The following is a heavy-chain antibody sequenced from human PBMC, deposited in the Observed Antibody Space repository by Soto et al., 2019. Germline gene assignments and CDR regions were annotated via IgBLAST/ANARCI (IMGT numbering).Heavy chain of an antibody. CDR2: ISAHNGNT. D-gene: IGHD1-1*01. CDR1: GYGFTTYG. J-gene: IGHJ4*02. CDR3: ARGRYGDY. V-gene: IGHV1-18*01. Sequence: QVHLVQSGAEVKKPGASVKVSCKGSGYGFTTYGITWVRQAPGQGLEWMAWISAHNGNTNYAQQLQGRVTVTRDTSTSTAYMELRSLRSDDTAVYSCARGRYGDYWGQGALVTVSS.